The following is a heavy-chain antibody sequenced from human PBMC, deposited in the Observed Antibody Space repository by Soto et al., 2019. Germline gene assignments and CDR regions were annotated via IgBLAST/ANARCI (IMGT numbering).Heavy chain of an antibody. D-gene: IGHD3-10*01. CDR1: GFTISSYW. Sequence: EVQLVESWGGLVQPGGSLRLSCAASGFTISSYWMHWVRQAPGKGLVWVSRINSDGSSTSYADSVKGRFTISRDNAKHTLYLQMNSLRAEDMAVYYCARDVALWFGEREDYWGQGTLVTVSS. J-gene: IGHJ4*02. V-gene: IGHV3-74*01. CDR3: ARDVALWFGEREDY. CDR2: INSDGSST.